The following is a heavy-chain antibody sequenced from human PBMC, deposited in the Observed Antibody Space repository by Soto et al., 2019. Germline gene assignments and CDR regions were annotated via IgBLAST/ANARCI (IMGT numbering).Heavy chain of an antibody. CDR1: GGSISSGDYY. CDR3: ARVRGVVTAPIQH. D-gene: IGHD2-21*02. V-gene: IGHV4-30-4*01. CDR2: IYYSGST. J-gene: IGHJ1*01. Sequence: SETLSLTCTVSGGSISSGDYYWSWIRQPPGKGLEWIGYIYYSGSTYYNPSLKSRVTISVDTSKNQFSLKLSSVTAADTAVYYCARVRGVVTAPIQHWGQGTLVTVS.